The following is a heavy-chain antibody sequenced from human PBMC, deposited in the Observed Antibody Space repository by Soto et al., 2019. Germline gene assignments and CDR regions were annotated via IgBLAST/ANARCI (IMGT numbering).Heavy chain of an antibody. D-gene: IGHD6-13*01. V-gene: IGHV4-34*01. J-gene: IGHJ5*02. CDR1: GGSFSGYY. CDR3: ARGRRSRSWYWDNWFDP. Sequence: PSETLSLTCAVYGGSFSGYYWSLIRQPPGKGLECIGEINHSGSTNYNPSLKSRVTISVDTSKNQFSLKLSSVTAADTAVYYCARGRRSRSWYWDNWFDPWGQGTLVT. CDR2: INHSGST.